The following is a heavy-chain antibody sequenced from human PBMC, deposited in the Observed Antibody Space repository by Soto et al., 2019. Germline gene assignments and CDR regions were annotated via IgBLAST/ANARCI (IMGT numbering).Heavy chain of an antibody. CDR1: GGTFSSYA. V-gene: IGHV1-69*13. J-gene: IGHJ5*02. Sequence: GASVKVSCKASGGTFSSYAISWVRQAPGQGLEWVGGIIPIFGTANYAQKFQGRVTITADESTSTAYMELSSLRSEDTAVYYCARDPSSRQPLSAWGQGTLVTVLL. CDR2: IIPIFGTA. D-gene: IGHD3-10*01. CDR3: ARDPSSRQPLSA.